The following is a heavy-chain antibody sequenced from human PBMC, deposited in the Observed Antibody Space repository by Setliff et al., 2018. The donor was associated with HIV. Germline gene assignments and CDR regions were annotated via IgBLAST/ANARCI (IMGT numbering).Heavy chain of an antibody. CDR3: APVSSGWFDP. Sequence: ASVKVSCKVSGYSLTELSMHWVRQAPGKGLEWMGGFDPDAGETVYAQQFQGRVTMTEDTSTDTAYMELTSLRSEDTAMYYCAPVSSGWFDPWGQGTVVTVSS. D-gene: IGHD6-25*01. CDR1: GYSLTELS. V-gene: IGHV1-24*01. CDR2: FDPDAGET. J-gene: IGHJ5*02.